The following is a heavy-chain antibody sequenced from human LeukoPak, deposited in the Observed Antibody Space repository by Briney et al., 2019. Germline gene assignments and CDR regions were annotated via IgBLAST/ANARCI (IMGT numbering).Heavy chain of an antibody. CDR3: ARVGYYNGFDY. J-gene: IGHJ4*02. V-gene: IGHV4-34*01. Sequence: PSETLSLTCAVYGGSFSGYYWSWIRQPPGKGLEWIGEINHSGSTNYNPSLKSRVTISVDMSKNQFSLKLSSVTAADTAVYYCARVGYYNGFDYWGQGTLVTVSS. CDR2: INHSGST. CDR1: GGSFSGYY. D-gene: IGHD3-9*01.